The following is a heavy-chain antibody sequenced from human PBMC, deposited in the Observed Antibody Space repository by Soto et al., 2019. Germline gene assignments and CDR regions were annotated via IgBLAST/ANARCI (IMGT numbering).Heavy chain of an antibody. J-gene: IGHJ5*02. V-gene: IGHV4-31*03. CDR2: IYYSGST. CDR1: GGSISSGGYY. CDR3: ARDGKVGYTMKIGP. D-gene: IGHD3-22*01. Sequence: SETLSLTCTVSGGSISSGGYYWSWTRQHPGKGLEWIGYIYYSGSTYYNPSLKSRVTISVDTSKNQFSLKLSSVTAADTAVYYCARDGKVGYTMKIGPWGQGTLVTVSS.